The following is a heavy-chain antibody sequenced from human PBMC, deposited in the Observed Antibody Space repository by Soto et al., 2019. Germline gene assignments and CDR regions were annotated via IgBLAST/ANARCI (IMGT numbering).Heavy chain of an antibody. J-gene: IGHJ6*02. CDR1: GGSMRSYY. D-gene: IGHD2-21*01. Sequence: KLRETLSLTCSVSGGSMRSYYWNWLRQPAGKGLEWIGRIYSRGDTNYNPSVKSRVTMSVDTSKNEFSLRLNSVTAADTAVYYCAGIGEDVYYGMDVWGQGTTVTVSS. CDR3: AGIGEDVYYGMDV. V-gene: IGHV4-4*07. CDR2: IYSRGDT.